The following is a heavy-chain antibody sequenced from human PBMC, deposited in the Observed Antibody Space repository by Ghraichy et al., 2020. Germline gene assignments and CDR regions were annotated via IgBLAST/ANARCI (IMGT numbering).Heavy chain of an antibody. V-gene: IGHV3-15*01. J-gene: IGHJ4*02. CDR3: AGRLDAIPF. CDR1: GFTFYNAW. CDR2: IKRKTDGETT. Sequence: GGSLRLSCAASGFTFYNAWMSWVRQAPGKGLQWVGRIKRKTDGETTDYAAPVKGRFTISRDDSKNTLYLQMNSLKAEDPAVYYCAGRLDAIPFWGQGILVTVSS. D-gene: IGHD2-8*01.